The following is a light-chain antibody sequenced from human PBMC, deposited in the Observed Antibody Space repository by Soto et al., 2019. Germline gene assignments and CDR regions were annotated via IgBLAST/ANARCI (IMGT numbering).Light chain of an antibody. CDR2: DVA. J-gene: IGLJ1*01. CDR1: SSDIGGYNY. V-gene: IGLV2-14*03. CDR3: SSYTSTRTLYV. Sequence: QSVLTQPASVSGSPGQSITISCTGTSSDIGGYNYVSWYRQHPGKAPELMIYDVANRPSGVSDRFSGSKSGNTASLTISGLQTEDEADYYCSSYTSTRTLYVFGTGTKVTVL.